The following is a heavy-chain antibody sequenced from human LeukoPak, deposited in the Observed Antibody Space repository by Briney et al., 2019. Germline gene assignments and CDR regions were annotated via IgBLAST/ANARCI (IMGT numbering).Heavy chain of an antibody. J-gene: IGHJ4*02. CDR2: ISYDGSNK. CDR3: ATEEPMVAGEARQGSYFDY. CDR1: GFTFSSYA. D-gene: IGHD3-10*01. V-gene: IGHV3-30-3*01. Sequence: GRSLRLSCAASGFTFSSYAMHWVRQAPGKGLEWVAVISYDGSNKYYADSVKGRFTISRDNPKNTLYLQMNSLRAEDTAVYYCATEEPMVAGEARQGSYFDYWGQGTLVTVSS.